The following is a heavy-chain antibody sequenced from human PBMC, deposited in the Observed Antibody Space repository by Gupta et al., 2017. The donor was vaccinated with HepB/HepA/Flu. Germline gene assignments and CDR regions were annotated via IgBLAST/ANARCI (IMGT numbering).Heavy chain of an antibody. Sequence: QVQLVQSGAEVKKPGASVKVSCKASGYTFTSYAMHWVRQAPGQRLEWMGWINAGNGNTKYSQKFQGRVTITRDTSASTAYMELSSLRSEDTAVYYCAREVGKTYYDFWYYYYYGMDVWGQGTTVTVSS. CDR2: INAGNGNT. J-gene: IGHJ6*02. CDR3: AREVGKTYYDFWYYYYYGMDV. D-gene: IGHD3-3*01. CDR1: GYTFTSYA. V-gene: IGHV1-3*01.